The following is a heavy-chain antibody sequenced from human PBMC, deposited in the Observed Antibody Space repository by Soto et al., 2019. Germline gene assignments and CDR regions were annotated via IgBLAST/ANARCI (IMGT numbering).Heavy chain of an antibody. CDR3: ARSPPGTAMVIVAY. D-gene: IGHD5-18*01. V-gene: IGHV4-39*01. CDR2: IYYSGST. J-gene: IGHJ4*02. CDR1: GGSISSSSYY. Sequence: SETLSLTCTVSGGSISSSSYYWGWIRQPPGKGLEWIGSIYYSGSTYYNPSLKGRVTISVDTSKNQFSLKLSSVTAADTAVYYCARSPPGTAMVIVAYWGQGTLVTVS.